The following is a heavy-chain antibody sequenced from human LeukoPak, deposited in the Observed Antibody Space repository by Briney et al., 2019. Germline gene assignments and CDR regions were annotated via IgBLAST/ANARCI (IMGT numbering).Heavy chain of an antibody. V-gene: IGHV4-4*07. CDR3: ARDGRLREGYSGYDYYGMDV. CDR2: IYTSGST. Sequence: SETLSLTCTVSGGSISSYYWSWIRQPARKGLEWIGRIYTSGSTNYNPSLKSRVTMSVDTSKNQFSLKLSSVTAADTAVYYCARDGRLREGYSGYDYYGMDVWGQGTTVTVSS. CDR1: GGSISSYY. J-gene: IGHJ6*02. D-gene: IGHD1-26*01.